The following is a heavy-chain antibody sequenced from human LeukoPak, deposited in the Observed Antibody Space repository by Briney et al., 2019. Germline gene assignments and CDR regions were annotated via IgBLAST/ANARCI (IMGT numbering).Heavy chain of an antibody. CDR3: ARDPGMLDRYGYRYQESPPDTMYH. Sequence: GASVKVSCKASGGTFSSYAISWVRQAPGQGLEWMGGIIPIFGTANYAQKFQGRVTITADESTSTAYMELSSLRSEDTAVYYCARDPGMLDRYGYRYQESPPDTMYHWGQGTLVTVSS. D-gene: IGHD5-18*01. CDR1: GGTFSSYA. V-gene: IGHV1-69*13. J-gene: IGHJ5*02. CDR2: IIPIFGTA.